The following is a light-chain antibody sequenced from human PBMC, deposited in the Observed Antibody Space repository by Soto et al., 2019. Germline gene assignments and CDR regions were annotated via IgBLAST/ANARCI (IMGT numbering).Light chain of an antibody. J-gene: IGKJ4*01. CDR1: QRVSSY. CDR3: QQRSDWLLT. Sequence: EIVLTQSPATLSLSPGERATLSCRASQRVSSYLAWYQQKLGQAPSLLIYDASSMAAGIPARFSGSGSGTDFTLTISSLEPEDFSVYYCQQRSDWLLTFGGGAKVEIK. CDR2: DAS. V-gene: IGKV3-11*01.